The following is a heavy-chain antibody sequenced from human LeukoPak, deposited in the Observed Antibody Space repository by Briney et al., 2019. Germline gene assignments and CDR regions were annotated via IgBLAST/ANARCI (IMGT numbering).Heavy chain of an antibody. J-gene: IGHJ4*02. CDR2: IYYSGST. D-gene: IGHD5-18*01. CDR1: GGSISSNSYY. Sequence: SETLSLTCTVSGGSISSNSYYWGWTRQPPGKGLEWIGSIYYSGSTYYNPSLKSRVTISVDTSKNQFSLKLSSVTAADTAVYYCTREGYSSPDYWGQGTLVTVSS. CDR3: TREGYSSPDY. V-gene: IGHV4-39*07.